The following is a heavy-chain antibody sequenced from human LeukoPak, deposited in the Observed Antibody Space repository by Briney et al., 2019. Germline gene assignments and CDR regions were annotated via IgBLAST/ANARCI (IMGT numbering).Heavy chain of an antibody. J-gene: IGHJ6*02. CDR1: GYTFTSYD. Sequence: ASVKVSCKASGYTFTSYDINWVRQATGQGLEWMGWMNPNSGNTGYAQKFQGRVTMTRNTSISTAYMELRSLRSEDTAVYYCARDQYSSGWYYYYGMDVWGQGTTVTVSS. CDR3: ARDQYSSGWYYYYGMDV. V-gene: IGHV1-8*01. CDR2: MNPNSGNT. D-gene: IGHD6-19*01.